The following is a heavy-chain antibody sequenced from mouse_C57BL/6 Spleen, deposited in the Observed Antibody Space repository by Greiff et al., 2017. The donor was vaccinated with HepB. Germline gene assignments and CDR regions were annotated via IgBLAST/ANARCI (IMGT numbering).Heavy chain of an antibody. D-gene: IGHD2-4*01. J-gene: IGHJ3*01. CDR2: ISDGGSYT. CDR1: GFTFSSYA. V-gene: IGHV5-4*03. Sequence: EVQLVESGGGLVKPGGSLKLSCAASGFTFSSYAMSWVRQTPEKRLEWVATISDGGSYTYYPDNVKGRFTISRDNAKNNLYLQMSHLKSEDTAMYYCARREDDYDVAWFAYWGQGTLVTVSA. CDR3: ARREDDYDVAWFAY.